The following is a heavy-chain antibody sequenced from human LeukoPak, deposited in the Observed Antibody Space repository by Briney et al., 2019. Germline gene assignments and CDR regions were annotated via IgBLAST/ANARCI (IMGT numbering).Heavy chain of an antibody. D-gene: IGHD2-2*01. CDR2: IYPGDSDT. CDR3: ARRSRVPAAYSYYYYYMDV. Sequence: GESLKISCKGSGYSFTSYWIGWVRQMPGKGLEWMGIIYPGDSDTRYSPSFQGQVTISADKSISTAYLQWSSLKASDTAMYYCARRSRVPAAYSYYYYYMDVWGKGTTVTVS. V-gene: IGHV5-51*01. J-gene: IGHJ6*03. CDR1: GYSFTSYW.